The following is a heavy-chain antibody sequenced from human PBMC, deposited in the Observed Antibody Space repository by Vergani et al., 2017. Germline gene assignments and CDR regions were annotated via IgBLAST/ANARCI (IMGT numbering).Heavy chain of an antibody. J-gene: IGHJ4*02. D-gene: IGHD2-21*02. Sequence: LQLVESGGGLVQPGGSLRLSCAASGSTVSGHYMTWVRQAPGKGLEWLAYIGKDGINTRSRDAVKGRFTVSRDNSKDILYLQMDSLRSEDTALYYCAKYLRDSTDGLPDSWGPGTLVIVSS. CDR2: IGKDGINT. V-gene: IGHV3-30*02. CDR1: GSTVSGHY. CDR3: AKYLRDSTDGLPDS.